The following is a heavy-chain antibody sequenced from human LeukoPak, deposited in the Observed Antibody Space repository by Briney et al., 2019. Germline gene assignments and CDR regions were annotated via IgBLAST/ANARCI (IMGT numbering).Heavy chain of an antibody. D-gene: IGHD3-16*01. CDR1: GGSVNNYY. CDR3: AGFGVDYDMGV. Sequence: SETLSLTCSVSGGSVNNYYWTWIRQPPGKGLEWIGQIYYSGKADYNPSLKSRITISVDTSKNQISLRVNSVTAADTAVYYCAGFGVDYDMGVWGQGTTVIVFS. CDR2: IYYSGKA. V-gene: IGHV4-59*02. J-gene: IGHJ6*02.